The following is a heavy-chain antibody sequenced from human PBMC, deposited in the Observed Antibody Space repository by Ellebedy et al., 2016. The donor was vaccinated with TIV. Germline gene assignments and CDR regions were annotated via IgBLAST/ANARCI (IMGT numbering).Heavy chain of an antibody. Sequence: PGGSLRLSCAASGFTFSTYTMGWVRQAPGKGPVWVSRINGDGSSTAYADSVKGRFTISRDNAKNTLYLQMNSLRAEDTAVYYCAAVQYWEAAFDIWGQGTMVTVSS. D-gene: IGHD2-8*02. CDR1: GFTFSTYT. CDR3: AAVQYWEAAFDI. CDR2: INGDGSST. J-gene: IGHJ3*02. V-gene: IGHV3-74*01.